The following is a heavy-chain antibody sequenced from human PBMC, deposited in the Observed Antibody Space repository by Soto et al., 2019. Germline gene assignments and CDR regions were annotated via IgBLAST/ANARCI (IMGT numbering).Heavy chain of an antibody. CDR3: ARMVVNTALGYFDC. CDR2: IYPGDSDT. CDR1: GHSFTSNW. D-gene: IGHD5-18*01. Sequence: PGESLKISCKGSGHSFTSNWIGWVRQMPGKGLEWMGIIYPGDSDTRYSPSLQGQVTISADKSISTAYLQWSSLKASDTAMYYCARMVVNTALGYFDCWGQGTLVTVSS. V-gene: IGHV5-51*01. J-gene: IGHJ4*02.